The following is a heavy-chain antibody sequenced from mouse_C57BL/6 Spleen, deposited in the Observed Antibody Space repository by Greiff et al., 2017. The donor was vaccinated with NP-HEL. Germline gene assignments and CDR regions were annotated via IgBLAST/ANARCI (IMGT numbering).Heavy chain of an antibody. CDR1: GFTIKNTY. V-gene: IGHV14-3*01. CDR3: ASNWDEFAY. D-gene: IGHD4-1*01. Sequence: VQLQQSVAELVRPGASVKLSCTASGFTIKNTYMHWVKQRPEQGLEWIGRIDPANGNTKYAPKFQGKATITADTSSNTAYLQLSSLTSEDTAIYYCASNWDEFAYWGQGTLVTVSA. J-gene: IGHJ3*01. CDR2: IDPANGNT.